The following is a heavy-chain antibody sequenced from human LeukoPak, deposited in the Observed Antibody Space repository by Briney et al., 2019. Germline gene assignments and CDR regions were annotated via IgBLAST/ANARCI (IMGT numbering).Heavy chain of an antibody. CDR1: GGSISSYY. CDR2: IYYSGST. V-gene: IGHV4-59*08. J-gene: IGHJ1*01. Sequence: SETLSLTCTVSGGSISSYYWSWLRQPPGKGLEWIGDIYYSGSTNYNPSLKSRVTISVDTSKNQFSLKLSSVTAADTAVYYCASPERYYFQHWGQGTLVTVSS. CDR3: ASPERYYFQH. D-gene: IGHD1-14*01.